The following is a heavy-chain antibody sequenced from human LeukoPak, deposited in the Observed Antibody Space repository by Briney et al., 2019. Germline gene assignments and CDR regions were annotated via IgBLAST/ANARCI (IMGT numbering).Heavy chain of an antibody. Sequence: GSLRLSCAVSGFTFSSYAMHWVRQAPGKGLEWVALISYDGSNKFYADSVKGRFTISRDNSKNTLYLQMNSLRSEDTAVYYCAREDHSNYNYWGQGTLVTVSS. D-gene: IGHD4-11*01. CDR3: AREDHSNYNY. CDR1: GFTFSSYA. J-gene: IGHJ4*02. CDR2: ISYDGSNK. V-gene: IGHV3-30-3*01.